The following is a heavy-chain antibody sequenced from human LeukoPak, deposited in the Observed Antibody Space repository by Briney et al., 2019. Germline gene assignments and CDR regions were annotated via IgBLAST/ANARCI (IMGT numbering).Heavy chain of an antibody. V-gene: IGHV3-23*01. Sequence: GGSLRLTCAASGFTFSDYAMSWVRQAPGKGPEWISGISGSGGSTYYADSVKGRFTISRDNSKNTLYLQMNSLRAEDTAVYYCAKGSSSYYFAFDIWGQGTMVTVSS. CDR1: GFTFSDYA. CDR3: AKGSSSYYFAFDI. CDR2: ISGSGGST. J-gene: IGHJ3*02. D-gene: IGHD6-13*01.